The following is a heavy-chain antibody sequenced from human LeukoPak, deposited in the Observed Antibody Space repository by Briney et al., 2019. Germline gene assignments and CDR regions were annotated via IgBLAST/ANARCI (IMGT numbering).Heavy chain of an antibody. D-gene: IGHD3-10*01. V-gene: IGHV3-30*02. Sequence: GGSLRLACEASGFPFSSYGIHWVRQAPGKGLEWVAFIRFDGSNKYYADSVKGRFTISRDNSKNTLYLQMNSLRAEDTAVYYCAKKVPSDYYGSGSYYEDDYWGQGTLVTVSS. CDR1: GFPFSSYG. CDR3: AKKVPSDYYGSGSYYEDDY. J-gene: IGHJ4*02. CDR2: IRFDGSNK.